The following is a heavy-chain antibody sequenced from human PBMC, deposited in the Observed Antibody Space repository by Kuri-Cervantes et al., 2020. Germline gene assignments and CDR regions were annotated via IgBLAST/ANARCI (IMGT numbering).Heavy chain of an antibody. V-gene: IGHV1-2*02. CDR3: ARDPYYYDSSGYYYRPPFDY. CDR2: INPNSGGT. J-gene: IGHJ4*02. Sequence: ASVKVSCKASGYTFTGYYMHWVRQAPGQGLEWTGWINPNSGGTNYAQKFQGRVTMTRDTSISTAYMELSRLRSDDTAVYYCARDPYYYDSSGYYYRPPFDYWGQGTLVTVSS. CDR1: GYTFTGYY. D-gene: IGHD3-22*01.